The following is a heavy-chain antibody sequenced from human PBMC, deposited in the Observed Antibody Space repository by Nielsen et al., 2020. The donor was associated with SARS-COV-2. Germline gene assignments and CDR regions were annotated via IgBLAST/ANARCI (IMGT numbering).Heavy chain of an antibody. D-gene: IGHD2/OR15-2a*01. Sequence: GGSLRLSCAASGFTFSDYYMSWIRQVPGKGLEWVAYINNNGATKYYRDSVKGRFTISRDNDRNSLFLELNSLTDEDTAIYYCTRDKYLLLWGPGTTVTVSS. CDR3: TRDKYLLL. V-gene: IGHV3-11*04. CDR1: GFTFSDYY. J-gene: IGHJ6*02. CDR2: INNNGATK.